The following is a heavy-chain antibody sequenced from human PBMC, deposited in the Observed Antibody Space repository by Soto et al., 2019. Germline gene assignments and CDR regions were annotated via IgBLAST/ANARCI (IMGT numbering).Heavy chain of an antibody. CDR3: AKDRGSSWGVYYYNGMDV. CDR2: ISYDGSNK. D-gene: IGHD6-13*01. CDR1: GFTFSSYG. V-gene: IGHV3-30*18. J-gene: IGHJ6*02. Sequence: GGALRLSCAASGFTFSSYGMHCVRQAPGKGLEGVAVISYDGSNKYYADSVKGRFTISRDNSKNTLFLQMNSLRAEDTAVYYCAKDRGSSWGVYYYNGMDVWGQGTRVTVS.